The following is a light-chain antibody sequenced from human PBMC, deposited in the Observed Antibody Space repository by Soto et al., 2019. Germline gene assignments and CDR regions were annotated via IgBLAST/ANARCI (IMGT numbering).Light chain of an antibody. Sequence: DIQMTQSPSSLSASVGDRVTITCRASETIDTSLNWYQHKPGKAPTLLIYDASSLQSGVPSRFSGSRSGKDFTLTITRPQLEDFATYYCQQSYSLSANIFGQGTRLEIE. CDR1: ETIDTS. CDR2: DAS. J-gene: IGKJ2*01. V-gene: IGKV1-39*01. CDR3: QQSYSLSANI.